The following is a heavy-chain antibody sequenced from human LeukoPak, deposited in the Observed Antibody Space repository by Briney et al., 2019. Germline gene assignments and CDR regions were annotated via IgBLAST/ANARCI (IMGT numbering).Heavy chain of an antibody. D-gene: IGHD3-16*02. Sequence: SVKVSCKASGGTFSSYAISWVRQAPGQGLEWMGGIIPIFGTANYAQKFQGRVTITADESTSTAYMELSSLRSEDTAVYYCARGDDCVWGSYRYFDYWGQGTLVTVSS. J-gene: IGHJ4*02. CDR1: GGTFSSYA. V-gene: IGHV1-69*13. CDR2: IIPIFGTA. CDR3: ARGDDCVWGSYRYFDY.